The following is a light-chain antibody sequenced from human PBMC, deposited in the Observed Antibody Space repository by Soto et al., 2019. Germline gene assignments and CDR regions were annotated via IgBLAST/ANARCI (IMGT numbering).Light chain of an antibody. J-gene: IGKJ1*01. V-gene: IGKV1-39*01. CDR3: QQGYSNPWT. CDR2: AAS. CDR1: QSVNTY. Sequence: DIQMTQSPASRSASVGDRGTITCRASQSVNTYLHWYQQKAGQAPKLLIYAASNLQSGVPSRFSGRGSGTDFTLTVESLQPEDFATYYCQQGYSNPWTFGQGTKVDIK.